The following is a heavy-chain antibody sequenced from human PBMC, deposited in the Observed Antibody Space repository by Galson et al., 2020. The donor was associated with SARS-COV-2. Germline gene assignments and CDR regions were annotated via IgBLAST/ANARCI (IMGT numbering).Heavy chain of an antibody. CDR2: IFFDGSDK. CDR1: GFTFSSHA. CDR3: ARDGQTSSGWAFDY. D-gene: IGHD6-19*01. Sequence: GGSLRLSCAASGFTFSSHAMHWVRQAPGKGLEWVAQIFFDGSDKYYGDSVKGRFTISRDSSKNTVYLQMNNLRADVTAVYYCARDGQTSSGWAFDYWGQGTLVPVSS. J-gene: IGHJ4*02. V-gene: IGHV3-33*01.